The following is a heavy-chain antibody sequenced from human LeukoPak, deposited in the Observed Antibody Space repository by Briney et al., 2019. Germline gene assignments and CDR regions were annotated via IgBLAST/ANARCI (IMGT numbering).Heavy chain of an antibody. CDR1: SYTFTNYA. D-gene: IGHD3-10*01. V-gene: IGHV1-18*01. CDR2: ISAYNGNT. J-gene: IGHJ4*02. Sequence: ASVKVSCKASSYTFTNYAFTWVRQAPGQGLEWMGWISAYNGNTNYAQKLQGRVTMTTDTSTSTAYMELSSLRSEDTAVYYCARAPSKKQMVRGVSYLFDYWGQGTLVTVSS. CDR3: ARAPSKKQMVRGVSYLFDY.